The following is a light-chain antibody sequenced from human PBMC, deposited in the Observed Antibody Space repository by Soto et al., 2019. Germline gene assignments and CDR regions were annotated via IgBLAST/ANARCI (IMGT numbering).Light chain of an antibody. CDR3: QQYDNVPLT. V-gene: IGKV1-33*01. CDR2: DAS. CDR1: QDISNS. J-gene: IGKJ4*01. Sequence: DIQMTQSPYSLSASVGERVTITCQAGQDISNSLNWYQHKPGKAPKLLIYDASSLETGVPSRFGGSRSGTYFTFTISSLQPEDIATYYCQQYDNVPLTFGGGTRWIS.